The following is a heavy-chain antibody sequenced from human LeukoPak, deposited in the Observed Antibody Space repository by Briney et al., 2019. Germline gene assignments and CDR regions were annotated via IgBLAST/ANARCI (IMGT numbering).Heavy chain of an antibody. Sequence: PRASVKVSCKASGYTFTSYAMHWVRQAPGQRLEWMGWINAGNGNTKYSQKFQGRVTITRDTSASTAYMELSSLRSEDTAVYYCAISSTSPSGIYYGMDVWGQGTTVTVSS. CDR1: GYTFTSYA. J-gene: IGHJ6*02. D-gene: IGHD2-2*01. CDR2: INAGNGNT. CDR3: AISSTSPSGIYYGMDV. V-gene: IGHV1-3*01.